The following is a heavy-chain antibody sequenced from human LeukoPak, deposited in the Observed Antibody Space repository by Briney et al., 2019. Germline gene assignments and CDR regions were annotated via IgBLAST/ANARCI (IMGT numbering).Heavy chain of an antibody. CDR2: IRYDGSNK. CDR3: AKIMGIEVDGPTLFDY. CDR1: GFTFSSYG. V-gene: IGHV3-30*02. J-gene: IGHJ4*02. Sequence: PGGSLRLSCAASGFTFSSYGMHWVRQAPGKGLEWVAFIRYDGSNKYYADSVKGRFTISRDNSKNTLYLQMNSLRVEDTAVYYCAKIMGIEVDGPTLFDYWGQGTLVTVSS. D-gene: IGHD6-13*01.